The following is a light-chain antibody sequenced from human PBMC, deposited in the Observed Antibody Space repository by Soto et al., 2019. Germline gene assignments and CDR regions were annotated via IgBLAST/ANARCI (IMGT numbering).Light chain of an antibody. CDR1: QSISSW. Sequence: DIQMTQSPSMLSASVGDRVTITCRASQSISSWLAWYQQKPGKAPNLLMYEASSLESGVPSRFSGSGSGTEFTLTISSLQPDDFATYYCQQYKSYSWTFGQGTKVEIK. J-gene: IGKJ1*01. CDR3: QQYKSYSWT. V-gene: IGKV1-5*03. CDR2: EAS.